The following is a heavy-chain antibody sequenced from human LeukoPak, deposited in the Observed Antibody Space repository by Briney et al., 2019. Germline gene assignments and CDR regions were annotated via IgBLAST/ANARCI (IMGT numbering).Heavy chain of an antibody. CDR3: ARERLLPFDY. D-gene: IGHD2-15*01. Sequence: GGSLRLSCAASGFTFSSYWMHWVRQAPGKGLVWVSRINSHGSSTTYADSLEGRFTISRDNAENTLYLQMNSLRAEDTAVYYCARERLLPFDYWGQGTLVTVSS. CDR2: INSHGSST. V-gene: IGHV3-74*01. J-gene: IGHJ4*02. CDR1: GFTFSSYW.